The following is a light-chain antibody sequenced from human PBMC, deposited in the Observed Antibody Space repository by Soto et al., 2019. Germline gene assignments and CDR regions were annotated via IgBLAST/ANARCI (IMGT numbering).Light chain of an antibody. CDR2: DTA. J-gene: IGLJ1*01. V-gene: IGLV7-46*01. CDR1: TGPVTTGHY. Sequence: QAVVTQEPSLTVSPGGKVILTCGSTTGPVTTGHYPYWFQQKPGQAPRPLVYDTANRFAWTPVRFSGSLVGGKAALTLSGAQPEDEAEYYCLLSYRGDYVFGPGTKVTVL. CDR3: LLSYRGDYV.